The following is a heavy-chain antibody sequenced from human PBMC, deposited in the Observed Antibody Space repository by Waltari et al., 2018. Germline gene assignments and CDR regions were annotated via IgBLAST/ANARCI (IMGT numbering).Heavy chain of an antibody. Sequence: VQLVQSGAAVKKPGESLNISCKGFGYYFPSNRIAWVRQMPGKGLEWMGIINPGDSETRYSPSFQGQVTFSADKSFSTAYLQWSSMKASDTAIYYCARLDTAPANAFDFWGQGTMVTVYS. V-gene: IGHV5-51*03. J-gene: IGHJ3*01. CDR3: ARLDTAPANAFDF. D-gene: IGHD5-18*01. CDR2: INPGDSET. CDR1: GYYFPSNR.